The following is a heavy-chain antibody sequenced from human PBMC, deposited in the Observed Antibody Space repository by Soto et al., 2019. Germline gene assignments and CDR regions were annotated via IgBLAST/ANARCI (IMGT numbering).Heavy chain of an antibody. J-gene: IGHJ6*02. CDR3: ASLMGGSWYIKYYYGMDV. CDR2: IYYSGST. V-gene: IGHV4-39*01. CDR1: GGSISSSSYY. Sequence: PSETLSLTCTVSGGSISSSSYYWGWIRQPPGKGLEWIGSIYYSGSTYYKPSLKNRVTKSVDTSKNQFSLKLSSVTAADTAVYYCASLMGGSWYIKYYYGMDVWGQGTTVTVSS. D-gene: IGHD6-13*01.